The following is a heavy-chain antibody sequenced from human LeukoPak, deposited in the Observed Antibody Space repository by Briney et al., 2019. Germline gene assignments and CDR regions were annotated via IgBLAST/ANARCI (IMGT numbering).Heavy chain of an antibody. CDR1: GFTFSSYA. V-gene: IGHV3-23*01. CDR3: AKDIVATIEYYYYYYGMDV. D-gene: IGHD5-12*01. Sequence: GGSLRLSCAASGFTFSSYAMSRVRQAPGKGLEWVSAVSGSGGSTYYADSVKGRFTISRDNSKNTLYLQMNSLRAEDTAVYYCAKDIVATIEYYYYYYGMDVWGQGTTVTVSS. J-gene: IGHJ6*02. CDR2: VSGSGGST.